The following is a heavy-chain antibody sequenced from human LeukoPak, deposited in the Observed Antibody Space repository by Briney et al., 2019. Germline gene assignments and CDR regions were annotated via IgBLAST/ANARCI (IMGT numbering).Heavy chain of an antibody. D-gene: IGHD2-8*01. J-gene: IGHJ6*03. V-gene: IGHV4-34*01. CDR3: ARAAYCTNGVCYYYYYYYMDV. CDR2: INQSGST. Sequence: SETLSLTCSVYGGSFSDYDWSWIRQPPGKGLEWIGEINQSGSTYYNPSLKSRVTISVDTSKNQFSLKLSSVTAADTAVYYCARAAYCTNGVCYYYYYYYMDVWGKGTTVTVSS. CDR1: GGSFSDYD.